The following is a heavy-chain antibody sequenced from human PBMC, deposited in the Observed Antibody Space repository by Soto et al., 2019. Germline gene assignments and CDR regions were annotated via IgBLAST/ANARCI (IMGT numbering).Heavy chain of an antibody. CDR2: ISGSGGST. CDR3: AKALVGGWYPIDY. V-gene: IGHV3-23*01. J-gene: IGHJ4*02. D-gene: IGHD6-19*01. Sequence: EVQLLESGGGLVQPGGSLRLSCEASGFTFSSYAMSWVRQAPGKGLEWVSAISGSGGSTYYADSVKGRFTISRDNSKNTMYLQMNSLRAEDTAVYYCAKALVGGWYPIDYWGQGTLVTVSS. CDR1: GFTFSSYA.